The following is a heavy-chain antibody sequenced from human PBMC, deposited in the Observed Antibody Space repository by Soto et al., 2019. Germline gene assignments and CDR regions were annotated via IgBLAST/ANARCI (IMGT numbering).Heavy chain of an antibody. V-gene: IGHV3-30*18. CDR3: ANGVASCGGACSEYFQH. CDR2: ISYDGSNR. Sequence: QVQLVESGGGVVQPGRSLRLSCAASGFTFNSYVMFWVRQAPGKGLEWVATISYDGSNRYYPDSVKGRFTISRDNFKNTLDLQMNSLTPEDTAVYYCANGVASCGGACSEYFQHWGQGTLVTVSS. J-gene: IGHJ1*01. CDR1: GFTFNSYV. D-gene: IGHD2-21*02.